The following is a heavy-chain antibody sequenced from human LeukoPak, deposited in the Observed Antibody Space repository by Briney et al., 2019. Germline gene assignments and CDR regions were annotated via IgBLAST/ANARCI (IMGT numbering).Heavy chain of an antibody. J-gene: IGHJ4*02. V-gene: IGHV4-59*01. CDR3: AGYKRIPLDY. CDR2: IYYSGSI. Sequence: SETLSLTCTVSGGSISSYYWSWIRQPPGKGLEWIGYIYYSGSINYSPSLKSRVTVSVDTSKNQFSLRLSSVTAADTAVYYCAGYKRIPLDYWGQGTLVTVSS. D-gene: IGHD5-24*01. CDR1: GGSISSYY.